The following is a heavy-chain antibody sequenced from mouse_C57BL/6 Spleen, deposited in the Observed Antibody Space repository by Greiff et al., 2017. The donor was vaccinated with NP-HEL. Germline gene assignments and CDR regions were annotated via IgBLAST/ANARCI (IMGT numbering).Heavy chain of an antibody. Sequence: QVQLQQSGAELARPGASVKMSCKASGYTFTSYTMHWVKQRPGQGLEWIGYINPSSGYTKYNQKFKDKATLTADKSSSTAYMQLSSLTSEDAAVYYCARWRYDYDEESFVYWGQGTTLTVSS. D-gene: IGHD2-4*01. CDR3: ARWRYDYDEESFVY. CDR1: GYTFTSYT. V-gene: IGHV1-4*01. J-gene: IGHJ2*01. CDR2: INPSSGYT.